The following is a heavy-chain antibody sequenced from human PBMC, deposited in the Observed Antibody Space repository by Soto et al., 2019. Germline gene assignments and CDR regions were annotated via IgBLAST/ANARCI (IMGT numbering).Heavy chain of an antibody. V-gene: IGHV4-34*01. Sequence: QVQLQQWGAGLLKPSETLSLSCAVYGGYFNDNYYTWFRQPPGKGLEWIGEISRSGTTKYIPSLKSRASISFDTSKTQFSLKVTCVTAADTAVYYCATSLWFGTQVELWGQGALVTVSS. CDR3: ATSLWFGTQVEL. J-gene: IGHJ5*02. D-gene: IGHD3-10*01. CDR1: GGYFNDNY. CDR2: ISRSGTT.